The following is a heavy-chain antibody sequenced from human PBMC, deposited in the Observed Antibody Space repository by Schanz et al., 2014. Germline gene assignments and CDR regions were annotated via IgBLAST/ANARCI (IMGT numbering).Heavy chain of an antibody. CDR1: GGSISTYY. CDR3: ARHWGSTDWSPIQF. Sequence: QVQLQESGPGLVKPSETLSLTCTISGGSISTYYWTWIRQPPGKGLEWIGNIYSSGSTNYNPSLKSRVTISGTTSKTQYTQKLSSGTAADTAVYCCARHWGSTDWSPIQFWGQGSLVAVSS. CDR2: IYSSGST. J-gene: IGHJ4*02. D-gene: IGHD3-16*01. V-gene: IGHV4-59*08.